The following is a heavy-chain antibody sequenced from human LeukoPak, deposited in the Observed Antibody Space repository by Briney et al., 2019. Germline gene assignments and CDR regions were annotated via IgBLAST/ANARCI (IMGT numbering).Heavy chain of an antibody. CDR2: ISAYNGNT. J-gene: IGHJ5*02. CDR3: ARDVSGAAYCGGDCYSKAASYNWFDP. CDR1: GYTFTSYG. D-gene: IGHD2-21*01. Sequence: ASVKVSCKASGYTFTSYGISWVRQAPGQGLEWMGWISAYNGNTNYAQKLQGRVTMTTDTSTSTAYMELRSLRSDDTAVYYCARDVSGAAYCGGDCYSKAASYNWFDPWGQGTLVTVSS. V-gene: IGHV1-18*01.